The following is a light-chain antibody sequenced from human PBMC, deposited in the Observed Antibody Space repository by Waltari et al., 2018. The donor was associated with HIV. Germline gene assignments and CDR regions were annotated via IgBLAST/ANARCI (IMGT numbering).Light chain of an antibody. CDR2: GTS. CDR3: HHYNNCRGT. CDR1: QSVNGH. V-gene: IGKV3-15*01. Sequence: VLMSQSPATMSVSPGERATLPCRASQSVNGHLACYQQKPDQTPRLLICGTSTRATDIPDRYSGSESGTEFTLNNSSLQSEDFAVYYCHHYNNCRGTFGQGNKVESK. J-gene: IGKJ1*01.